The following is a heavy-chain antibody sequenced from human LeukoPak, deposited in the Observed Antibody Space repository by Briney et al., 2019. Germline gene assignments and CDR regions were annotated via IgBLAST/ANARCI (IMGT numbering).Heavy chain of an antibody. V-gene: IGHV1-2*02. CDR1: GYTFIGYY. CDR3: ATVRDIVVGGGPYYFDY. D-gene: IGHD2-15*01. J-gene: IGHJ4*02. CDR2: INPHNGDT. Sequence: ASVKVSCKASGYTFIGYYLHWVRQAPAQGLEWMGWINPHNGDTNYAQKFQGRVTMTRDTSITTAYMDLSRLKSDDTAVYYCATVRDIVVGGGPYYFDYWGQGTLVTVSS.